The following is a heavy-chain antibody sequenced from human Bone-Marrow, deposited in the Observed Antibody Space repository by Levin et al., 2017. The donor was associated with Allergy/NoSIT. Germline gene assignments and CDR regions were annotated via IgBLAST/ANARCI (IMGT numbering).Heavy chain of an antibody. CDR3: ARVRTVSALDF. CDR1: GTSINSHY. Sequence: TSETLSLTCSVSGTSINSHYWTWIRQPPGKGLEWLGYIYYSGSTNYNPALNNRVTISIDVSKNEFSLRLRSLIAADTAVYYCARVRTVSALDFWGRGTHVTVSA. J-gene: IGHJ2*01. V-gene: IGHV4-59*11. CDR2: IYYSGST. D-gene: IGHD4-17*01.